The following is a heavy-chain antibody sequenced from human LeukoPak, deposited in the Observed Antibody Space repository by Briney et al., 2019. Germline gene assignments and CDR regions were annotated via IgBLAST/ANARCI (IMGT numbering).Heavy chain of an antibody. V-gene: IGHV3-7*01. J-gene: IGHJ3*02. CDR3: ARGMTPIRNAFDI. D-gene: IGHD2-21*02. CDR1: GFSFSYSW. Sequence: GGSLRLSCAASGFSFSYSWMTWVRQAPGKGLEWVANIKQDGSEKYYVDSVKGRFTISRDNAKNTLYLQMNSLRAEDTAIYYCARGMTPIRNAFDIWGQGTMVTVSS. CDR2: IKQDGSEK.